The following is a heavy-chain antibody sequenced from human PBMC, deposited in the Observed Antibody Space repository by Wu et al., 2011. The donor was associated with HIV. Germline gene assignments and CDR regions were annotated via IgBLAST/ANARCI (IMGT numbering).Heavy chain of an antibody. CDR2: IYAHDSDV. J-gene: IGHJ1*01. CDR3: VKLSSDFALIPYKYFQH. V-gene: IGHV5-51*01. D-gene: IGHD3/OR15-3a*01. Sequence: IYAHDSDVRYSPSFRGQVTISVDKSISTASLQWNSLKASDTAMYYCVKLSSDFALIPYKYFQHWGQGTLVTVSS.